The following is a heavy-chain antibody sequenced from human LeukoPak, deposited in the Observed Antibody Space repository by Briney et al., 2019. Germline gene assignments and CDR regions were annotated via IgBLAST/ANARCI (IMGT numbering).Heavy chain of an antibody. Sequence: SVKVSCKASRGTFSSYAISWVRQAPGQGLEWMGGIIPIFGTANYAQKFQGRVTITADKSTSTAYMELSSLRSEDTAVYYCAREVYYYDSSGYYHFDYWGQGTLVTVSS. CDR1: RGTFSSYA. CDR3: AREVYYYDSSGYYHFDY. D-gene: IGHD3-22*01. CDR2: IIPIFGTA. V-gene: IGHV1-69*06. J-gene: IGHJ4*02.